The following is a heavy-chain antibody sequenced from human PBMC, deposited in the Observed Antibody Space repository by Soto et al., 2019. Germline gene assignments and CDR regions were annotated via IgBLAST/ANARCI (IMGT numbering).Heavy chain of an antibody. CDR1: GFTFSNPW. Sequence: EVQLVESGGGLVKPGGSLRLSCAASGFTFSNPWMSWVRQAPGKGLEWVGRIKSKTVGGTTDYAAPVKGRFTISTDDSKNTLYLQMNSLKSEDTAVYYCTTEPAAAGGNFDYWGQGTLVTVSS. V-gene: IGHV3-15*01. J-gene: IGHJ4*02. D-gene: IGHD6-13*01. CDR2: IKSKTVGGTT. CDR3: TTEPAAAGGNFDY.